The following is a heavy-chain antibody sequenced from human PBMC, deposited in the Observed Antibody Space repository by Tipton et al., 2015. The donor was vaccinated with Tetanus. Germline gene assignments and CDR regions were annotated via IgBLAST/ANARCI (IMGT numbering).Heavy chain of an antibody. Sequence: SLRLSCAASGLTFSSYWMSWVRQAPGKGLEWVANIKQDGSEKYYVDSVKGRFTISRDNAKNSLYLQMNSLRAEDTAVYYCARVRDSSSPTGYYYYGMDVWGQGTTVTVSS. CDR1: GLTFSSYW. V-gene: IGHV3-7*01. J-gene: IGHJ6*02. D-gene: IGHD6-13*01. CDR2: IKQDGSEK. CDR3: ARVRDSSSPTGYYYYGMDV.